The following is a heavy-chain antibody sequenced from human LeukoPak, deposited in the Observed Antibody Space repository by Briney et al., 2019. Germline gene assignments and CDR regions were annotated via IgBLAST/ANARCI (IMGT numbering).Heavy chain of an antibody. CDR1: GGTFSSYA. CDR3: ARRVYNWFDP. J-gene: IGHJ5*02. Sequence: VASVKVSCKASGGTFSSYAISWVRQAPGQGLEWMGGIIPIFGTANYAQKFQGRVTITADESTSTAYMELSSLRSEDTAVYYCARRVYNWFDPWGQGTLVTVSS. CDR2: IIPIFGTA. V-gene: IGHV1-69*13.